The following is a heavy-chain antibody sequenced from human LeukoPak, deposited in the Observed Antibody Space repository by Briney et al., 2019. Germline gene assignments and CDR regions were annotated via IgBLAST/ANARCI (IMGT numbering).Heavy chain of an antibody. D-gene: IGHD1-26*01. CDR1: GYSISSGYY. Sequence: SETLSLTCAVSGYSISSGYYWGWIRQPPGKGLERIGIIYHSGSTYYNPSLKSRVTISVDTSKNQFSLRVTSVTAADTAVYYCARHFVRSGSYWADYWGQGTLVTVSS. CDR3: ARHFVRSGSYWADY. V-gene: IGHV4-38-2*01. J-gene: IGHJ4*02. CDR2: IYHSGST.